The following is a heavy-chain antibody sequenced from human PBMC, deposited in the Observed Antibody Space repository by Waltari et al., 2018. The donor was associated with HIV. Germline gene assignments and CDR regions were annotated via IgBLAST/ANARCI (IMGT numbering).Heavy chain of an antibody. J-gene: IGHJ2*01. D-gene: IGHD2-2*01. CDR2: VYHSGST. CDR1: DNSINSDYN. Sequence: QVQLQESGPGLLKPSETLSLTCVVSDNSINSDYNCGWIRQPPGTGREWIGSVYHSGSTLHNPSLNSRVTISIDTSKSQFSLKLSSVTATDTAVYYCARAGVVPALFDLWGRGTLVTVSS. V-gene: IGHV4-38-2*01. CDR3: ARAGVVPALFDL.